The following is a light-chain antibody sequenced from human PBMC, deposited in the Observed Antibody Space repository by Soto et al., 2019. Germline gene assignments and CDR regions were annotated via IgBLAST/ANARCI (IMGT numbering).Light chain of an antibody. CDR2: GSS. Sequence: EIVMTQSPATLSVSPGDRVTLSCRASQSVATHLAWYQQKPGQAPRLLIYGSSTRATGVPARFSGSGSGTEFTLTISSVQSEDFAVFYCQQYRSCPSATFGQGTKLEIK. CDR3: QQYRSCPSAT. V-gene: IGKV3-15*01. J-gene: IGKJ2*01. CDR1: QSVATH.